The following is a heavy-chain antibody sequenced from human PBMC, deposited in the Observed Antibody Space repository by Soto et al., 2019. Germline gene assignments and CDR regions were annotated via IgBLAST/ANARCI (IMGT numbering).Heavy chain of an antibody. CDR2: INHSGST. CDR1: VGSFSCYY. V-gene: IGHV4-34*01. D-gene: IGHD3-22*01. J-gene: IGHJ4*02. CDR3: ARGPLSGYRDYFDY. Sequence: SETLSLTCAVDVGSFSCYYWIWIRQPPGKGLEWIGEINHSGSTNYNPSLKSRVTISVDTSKNQFSLKLSSVTAADTAVYYCARGPLSGYRDYFDYWGQGTLVTVSS.